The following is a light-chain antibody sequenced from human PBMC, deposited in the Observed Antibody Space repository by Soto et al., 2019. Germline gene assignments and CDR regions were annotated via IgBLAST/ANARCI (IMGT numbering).Light chain of an antibody. J-gene: IGKJ5*01. CDR1: QSVSSSY. V-gene: IGKV3D-20*02. CDR3: HQRQYWPPIT. Sequence: EIVLTQSPCTLSLSPGDSATLSCRSSQSVSSSYLAWYQQKSGQAPRLLXSDASNRATGIPARFSGSGSGTDFTLTISSLEPEDFAVYYCHQRQYWPPITFGQGTRLEIK. CDR2: DAS.